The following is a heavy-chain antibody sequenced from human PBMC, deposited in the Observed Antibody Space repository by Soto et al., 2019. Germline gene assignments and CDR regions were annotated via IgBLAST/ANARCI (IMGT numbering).Heavy chain of an antibody. J-gene: IGHJ6*03. CDR1: GXSFSAFY. CDR3: ARESGGATATLDYYYFYMDV. V-gene: IGHV1-2*02. CDR2: INPNGGAT. Sequence: QVQLVQSGAEVKKPGASVKVSCKTSGXSFSAFYLHWVRQAPGQGLEWLGWINPNGGATKYAQKFRGRVAMTRDTSIRTAYLELSSLRSDDTAIYYCARESGGATATLDYYYFYMDVWGKGTTVTVSS. D-gene: IGHD5-12*01.